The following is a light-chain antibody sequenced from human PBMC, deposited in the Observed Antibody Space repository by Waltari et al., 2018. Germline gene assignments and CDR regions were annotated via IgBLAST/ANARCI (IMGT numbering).Light chain of an antibody. Sequence: EIVLTQSPGTLSLSPGERATLSCRASQSVSSSYIAWYQQKPGQAPRLLIYGASSGATGIPDRFSGSGSGTDFILTISTLEPEEFAVYYCQQYDSSRGMYTFGQGTKLEI. CDR1: QSVSSSY. CDR3: QQYDSSRGMYT. V-gene: IGKV3-20*01. CDR2: GAS. J-gene: IGKJ2*01.